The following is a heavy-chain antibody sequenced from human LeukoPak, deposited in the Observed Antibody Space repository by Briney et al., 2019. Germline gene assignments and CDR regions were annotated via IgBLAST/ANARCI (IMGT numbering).Heavy chain of an antibody. J-gene: IGHJ6*02. CDR3: ARDARGSSYMDV. CDR2: IYYSGST. V-gene: IGHV4-59*02. CDR1: GGSVSLYY. Sequence: SETLSFTCTVSGGSVSLYYWSWIRQPPGKGLEWIGYIYYSGSTNYNPSLKSRVTISVDTSKNQFSLKVSSVTAADTAVYYCARDARGSSYMDVWGQGTTVTVSS. D-gene: IGHD3-10*01.